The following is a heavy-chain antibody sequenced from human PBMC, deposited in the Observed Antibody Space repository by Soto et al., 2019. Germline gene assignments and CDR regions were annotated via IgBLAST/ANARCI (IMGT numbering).Heavy chain of an antibody. CDR2: IHYSGST. D-gene: IGHD2-21*01. V-gene: IGHV4-59*01. Sequence: SETLFLTCTVSGGSISTYYWSWIRQPPGKGLEWIGFIHYSGSTNYNPSLKSRVTMSVDTSKNQFSLKLTSVNAADTAVYYCTRGGDAYKNGHWGQGTLVTVSS. CDR3: TRGGDAYKNGH. J-gene: IGHJ4*02. CDR1: GGSISTYY.